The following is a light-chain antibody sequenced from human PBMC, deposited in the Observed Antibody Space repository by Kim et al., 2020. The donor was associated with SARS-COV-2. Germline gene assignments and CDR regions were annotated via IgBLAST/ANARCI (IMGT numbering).Light chain of an antibody. CDR1: SSDIGGYNY. J-gene: IGLJ3*02. V-gene: IGLV2-14*03. CDR2: SVT. CDR3: SSFTSSNTWV. Sequence: QSVLTQPASVSGSPGQSITISCTGTSSDIGGYNYVSWYQQHPGKAPQLVIYSVTKRPSGVSNRFSGSKSGNTASLTISGLQAEDEADYYCSSFTSSNTWVFGGGTKVTVL.